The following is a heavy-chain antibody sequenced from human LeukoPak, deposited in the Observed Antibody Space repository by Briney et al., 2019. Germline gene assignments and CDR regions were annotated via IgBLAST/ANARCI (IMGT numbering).Heavy chain of an antibody. CDR2: IYSGGST. V-gene: IGHV3-53*01. CDR3: ARVKQLVLGY. J-gene: IGHJ4*02. CDR1: GFTFSSYW. Sequence: GGSLRLSCAASGFTFSSYWMSWVRQAPGKGLEWVSVIYSGGSTYYADSVKGRFTISRDNSKNTLYLQMNSLRAEDTAVYYCARVKQLVLGYWGQGTLVTVSS. D-gene: IGHD6-13*01.